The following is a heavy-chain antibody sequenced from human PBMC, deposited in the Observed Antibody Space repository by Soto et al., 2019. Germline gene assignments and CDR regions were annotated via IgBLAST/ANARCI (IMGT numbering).Heavy chain of an antibody. CDR1: GCSFTSYL. CDR3: ARCYSGSYGRVGDAFDI. Sequence: PXESLTISFTGSGCSFTSYLIGLVRQMPGKGLEWRGIIYPGDSDTRYSPSFQGKVTISADKSISTAYLQWSSLTASDTAMYYCARCYSGSYGRVGDAFDIWGQGTMVTV. D-gene: IGHD1-26*01. V-gene: IGHV5-51*01. J-gene: IGHJ3*02. CDR2: IYPGDSDT.